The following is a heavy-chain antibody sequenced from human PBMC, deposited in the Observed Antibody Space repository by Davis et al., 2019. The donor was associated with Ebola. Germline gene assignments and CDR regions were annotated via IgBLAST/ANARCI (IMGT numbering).Heavy chain of an antibody. CDR3: ARESGGGIDY. D-gene: IGHD1-26*01. J-gene: IGHJ4*02. CDR2: IKQDGSEK. CDR1: GFTFNNYW. V-gene: IGHV3-7*03. Sequence: GGSLRLSCAASGFTFNNYWMSWVRQAPGKGLEWVANIKQDGSEKYYVDSVKGRFTISRDNAKNSLYLQMNSLRAEDTAVYYCARESGGGIDYWGQGTLVTVSS.